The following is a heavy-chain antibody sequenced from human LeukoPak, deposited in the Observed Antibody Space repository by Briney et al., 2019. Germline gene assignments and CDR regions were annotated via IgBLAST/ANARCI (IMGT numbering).Heavy chain of an antibody. J-gene: IGHJ6*03. CDR2: IWEDGSYK. Sequence: GGSLRLSCAASGFTFSSYAMSWVRQAPGKGLEWVATIWEDGSYKYHTDSVKGRFTITRDNSNNTLYLQMNGLRVKDTAVYYCASAPFFCSGGSCPYYMDVWGKGTLVTVSS. D-gene: IGHD2-15*01. V-gene: IGHV3-33*08. CDR3: ASAPFFCSGGSCPYYMDV. CDR1: GFTFSSYA.